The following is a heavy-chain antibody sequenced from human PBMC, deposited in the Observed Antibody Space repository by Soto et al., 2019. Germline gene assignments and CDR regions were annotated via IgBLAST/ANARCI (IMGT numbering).Heavy chain of an antibody. Sequence: SETLSLTCTVSGGSISSSSYYWGWIRQPPGKGLEWIGSIYYSGSTYYNPSLKSRVTISVDTSKNQFSLKLSSVTAADTAVYYCARLSSTCWFDPWGQGTLVTVSS. V-gene: IGHV4-39*01. CDR3: ARLSSTCWFDP. CDR2: IYYSGST. CDR1: GGSISSSSYY. J-gene: IGHJ5*02.